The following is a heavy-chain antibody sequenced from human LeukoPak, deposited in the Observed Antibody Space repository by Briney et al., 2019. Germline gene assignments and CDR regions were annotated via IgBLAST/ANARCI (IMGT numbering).Heavy chain of an antibody. J-gene: IGHJ4*02. CDR3: ADFDRS. Sequence: PGGSLRLSCAASGLTFSAAWMSWVRQAPGKGLEWVATINTDGSNRYYVDSVKGRFTISRDNPKNSLYLQMDSLRADDTALYYCADFDRSWGQGTLVTVSS. CDR2: INTDGSNR. V-gene: IGHV3-7*01. D-gene: IGHD3-22*01. CDR1: GLTFSAAW.